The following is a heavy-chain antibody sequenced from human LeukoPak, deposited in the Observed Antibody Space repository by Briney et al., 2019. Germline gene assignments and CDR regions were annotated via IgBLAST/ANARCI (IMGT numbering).Heavy chain of an antibody. D-gene: IGHD6-19*01. J-gene: IGHJ4*02. V-gene: IGHV4-39*01. CDR1: GGSISSSSYY. CDR3: ARAEQWPAPFFDY. Sequence: PSETPSLTCTVSGGSISSSSYYWGWIRQPPGKGLEWIGSIYYSGSTYYNPSLKSRVTISVDTSKNQFSLKLSSVTAADTAVYYCARAEQWPAPFFDYWGQGTLVTVSS. CDR2: IYYSGST.